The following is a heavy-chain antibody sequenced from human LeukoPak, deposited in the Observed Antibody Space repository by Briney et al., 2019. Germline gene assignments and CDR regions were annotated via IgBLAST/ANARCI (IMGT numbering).Heavy chain of an antibody. Sequence: PGGSLRLSCAASGFTFSSYGMHWVRQAPGKGLEWVAFIRYDGSNKYYADSVKGRFTISRDNSKNTLYLQMNSLRAEDTAVYYCAKERDIVATISYYFDYWGQGTLVTVSS. CDR2: IRYDGSNK. CDR3: AKERDIVATISYYFDY. J-gene: IGHJ4*02. V-gene: IGHV3-30*02. CDR1: GFTFSSYG. D-gene: IGHD5-12*01.